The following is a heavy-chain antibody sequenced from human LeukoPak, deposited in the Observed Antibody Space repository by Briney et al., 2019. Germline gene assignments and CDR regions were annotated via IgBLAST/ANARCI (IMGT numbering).Heavy chain of an antibody. Sequence: SETLSLTCTVSGGSISSSTYYWGWIRQPPGKGLEWIGYIFYSGSTYDHPSLKSRVTISVYTSKSQFSLKLSSVTAADMAVYYCARGPPRYESSAYYSFAFDFWGQGTLVTVSS. D-gene: IGHD3-22*01. J-gene: IGHJ4*02. CDR2: IFYSGST. CDR1: GGSISSSTYY. CDR3: ARGPPRYESSAYYSFAFDF. V-gene: IGHV4-39*01.